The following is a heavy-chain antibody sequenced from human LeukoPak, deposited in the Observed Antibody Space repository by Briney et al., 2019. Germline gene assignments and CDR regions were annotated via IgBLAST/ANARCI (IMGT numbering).Heavy chain of an antibody. CDR1: GFTFSSYW. CDR3: ARGGSAWQQLVSEH. D-gene: IGHD6-13*01. CDR2: INSDGSST. J-gene: IGHJ1*01. V-gene: IGHV3-74*01. Sequence: LPGGSLRLSCAASGFTFSSYWMHWVRQAPGKGLVWVSRINSDGSSTSYADSVKGRFTISRDNAKNTLYLQMNSLRAEDTAVYYCARGGSAWQQLVSEHWSQGTLVTVSS.